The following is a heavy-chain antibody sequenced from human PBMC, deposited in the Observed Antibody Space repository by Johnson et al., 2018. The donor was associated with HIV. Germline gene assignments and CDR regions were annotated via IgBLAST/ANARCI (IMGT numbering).Heavy chain of an antibody. CDR3: ARENWGAFDI. Sequence: QVQLVESGGGVVQPGRSLRLSCAASGFTFSSYGMHWVRQAPGKGLEWVSVIYSGGSTYYADSVKGRFTISRENARNSLYLQMNSLRAGDTAVYYCARENWGAFDIWCKGTMVTVSS. J-gene: IGHJ3*02. D-gene: IGHD7-27*01. V-gene: IGHV3-NL1*01. CDR1: GFTFSSYG. CDR2: IYSGGST.